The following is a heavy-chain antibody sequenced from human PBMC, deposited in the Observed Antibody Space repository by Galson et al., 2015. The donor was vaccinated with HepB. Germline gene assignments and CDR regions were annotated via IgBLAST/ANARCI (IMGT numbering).Heavy chain of an antibody. CDR2: IIPIFGTA. J-gene: IGHJ5*02. Sequence: SVKVSCKASGGTFSSYAISWVRQAPGQGLEWMGGIIPIFGTANYAQKFQGRVTITADESTSTAYMELSSLRSEDTAVYYCARVPLGYCSGGSCSNWFDPWGQGTLVTVSS. CDR1: GGTFSSYA. CDR3: ARVPLGYCSGGSCSNWFDP. V-gene: IGHV1-69*13. D-gene: IGHD2-15*01.